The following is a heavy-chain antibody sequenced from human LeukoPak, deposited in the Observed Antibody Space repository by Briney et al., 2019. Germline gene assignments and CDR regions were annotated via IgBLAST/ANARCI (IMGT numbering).Heavy chain of an antibody. CDR2: IYRCGST. J-gene: IGHJ4*02. CDR3: ARDFYGDYVSEY. CDR1: GFTVSNNY. Sequence: GGSLRLSCAASGFTVSNNYMSWVRQAPGKGQEWVSDIYRCGSTYYADSVKGRFTISRDNSKNMLYLQMNSLGLEDTAVYYFARDFYGDYVSEYRGQGTLVTVSS. D-gene: IGHD4-17*01. V-gene: IGHV3-66*03.